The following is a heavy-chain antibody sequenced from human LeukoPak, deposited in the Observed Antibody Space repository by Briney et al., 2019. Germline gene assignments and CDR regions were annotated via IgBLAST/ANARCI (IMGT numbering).Heavy chain of an antibody. CDR1: GFPFSSYA. D-gene: IGHD1-26*01. CDR3: ARERGRGGSGSYGYFDY. V-gene: IGHV3-23*01. J-gene: IGHJ4*02. CDR2: ISNSDDST. Sequence: GGSLRLSCAASGFPFSSYAMSWVRQAPGKGLEWVSTISNSDDSTYYADSVKGRFTISRDNAKNSLYLQMNSLRAEDTALYYCARERGRGGSGSYGYFDYWGQGTLVTVSS.